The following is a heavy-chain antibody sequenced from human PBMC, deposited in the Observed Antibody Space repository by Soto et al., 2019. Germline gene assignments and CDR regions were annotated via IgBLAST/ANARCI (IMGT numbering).Heavy chain of an antibody. CDR3: ALMPYWFDP. J-gene: IGHJ5*02. CDR2: SKTKSDGGTA. D-gene: IGHD2-2*01. CDR1: GVTLSNAW. V-gene: IGHV3-15*07. Sequence: EVQLVESGGGLVKPGGSLRLSCAVSGVTLSNAWMNWVRQAPGKGLEWVGLSKTKSDGGTADYAELVKGRFTILRDDSKNVLYLQMNSLEIEDTAVYYCALMPYWFDPWGQGTQVTVSS.